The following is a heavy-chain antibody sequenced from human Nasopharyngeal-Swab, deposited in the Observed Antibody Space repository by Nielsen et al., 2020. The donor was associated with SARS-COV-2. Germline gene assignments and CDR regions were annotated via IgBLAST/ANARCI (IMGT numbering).Heavy chain of an antibody. CDR1: GGSISSSNW. J-gene: IGHJ4*02. Sequence: SETLSLTCAVSGGSISSSNWWCWVRQPPGKGLEWIGEIYNSGSTNYNPSLKSRVTISVDKSKNQFSLKLSSVTAADTAVYYCARILTIFGVVASYYFDYWGQGTLVTVSS. D-gene: IGHD3-3*01. CDR2: IYNSGST. CDR3: ARILTIFGVVASYYFDY. V-gene: IGHV4-4*02.